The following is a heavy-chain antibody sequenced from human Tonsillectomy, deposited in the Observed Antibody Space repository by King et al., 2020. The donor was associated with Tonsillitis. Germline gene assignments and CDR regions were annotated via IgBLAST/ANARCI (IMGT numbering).Heavy chain of an antibody. CDR2: ISYDVSNK. D-gene: IGHD3-3*01. V-gene: IGHV3-30-3*01. CDR3: ARELTIFGVVPPDY. CDR1: GFTFGTYA. Sequence: VQLVESGGGVVQPGRSLRLSCAASGFTFGTYAMHWVRQAPGKGLEWVAVISYDVSNKYYADSVKGRFTISSDNSKNTLYLQMNSLRADDTAVYYCARELTIFGVVPPDYWGQGTLVTVSS. J-gene: IGHJ4*02.